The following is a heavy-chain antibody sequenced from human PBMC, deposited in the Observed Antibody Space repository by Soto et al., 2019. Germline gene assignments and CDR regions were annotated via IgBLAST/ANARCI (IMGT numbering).Heavy chain of an antibody. V-gene: IGHV1-2*02. CDR2: INPNSGAT. D-gene: IGHD3-22*01. J-gene: IGHJ4*02. CDR3: ARAQAASGYYSTDY. CDR1: GYTLTGYH. Sequence: ASVKLSFKASGYTLTGYHRHWLRQARGQGLEWMGWINPNSGATNYAQKFQGRVTLTRDTSISTAYMELTRLRSDDTAVYYCARAQAASGYYSTDYWGQGTLVTVSS.